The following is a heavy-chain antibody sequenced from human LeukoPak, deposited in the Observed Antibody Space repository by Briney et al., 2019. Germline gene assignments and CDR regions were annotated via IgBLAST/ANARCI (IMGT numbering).Heavy chain of an antibody. CDR2: INHSGST. CDR3: GTLVAATPSRNWFDP. V-gene: IGHV4-34*01. D-gene: IGHD2-15*01. CDR1: TDSFSSHY. Sequence: SETLSLTCAVSTDSFSSHYWSWIRQPPGKGLEWIGEINHSGSTNYNPSLKSRVTISVDTSKNQFSLKLSSVTVADTAVYYCGTLVAATPSRNWFDPWGQGTLVTVSS. J-gene: IGHJ5*02.